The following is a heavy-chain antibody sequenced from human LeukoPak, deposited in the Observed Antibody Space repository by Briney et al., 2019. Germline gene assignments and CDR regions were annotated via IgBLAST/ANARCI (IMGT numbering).Heavy chain of an antibody. J-gene: IGHJ5*02. V-gene: IGHV4-59*08. CDR3: ATTPQAYSSSWYFWFDP. Sequence: SETLSLTCTVSGGSISGYYWSWIRQPPGKGLEWIGYIYYSGSTNYNPSLKSRVTISVDTSKNQFSLKLSSVTAADTAVYYCATTPQAYSSSWYFWFDPWGQGTLVTVSS. D-gene: IGHD6-13*01. CDR2: IYYSGST. CDR1: GGSISGYY.